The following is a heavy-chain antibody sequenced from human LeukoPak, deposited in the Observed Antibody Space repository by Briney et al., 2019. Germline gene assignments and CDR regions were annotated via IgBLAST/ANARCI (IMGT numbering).Heavy chain of an antibody. D-gene: IGHD2-2*01. V-gene: IGHV1-18*04. J-gene: IGHJ4*02. CDR2: ISAYNGNT. Sequence: HGASMKVSCKASGYTFTSYGISWVRQAPGQGLEWMGWISAYNGNTNYAQKLQGRVTMTTDTSTSTAYMELRSLRSDDTAVYYCARGYCSSTSCFYFDYWGQGTLVTVSS. CDR3: ARGYCSSTSCFYFDY. CDR1: GYTFTSYG.